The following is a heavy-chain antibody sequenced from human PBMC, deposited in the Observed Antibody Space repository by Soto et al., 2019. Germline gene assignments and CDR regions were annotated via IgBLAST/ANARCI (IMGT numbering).Heavy chain of an antibody. V-gene: IGHV3-23*01. CDR3: APHVSCSGGSCQYDAFAI. CDR1: GFTVSSHA. J-gene: IGHJ3*02. CDR2: VTADGGT. Sequence: EVQVLESGGGLVQPGGSLRLSCEGSGFTVSSHAMTWIRQAPGKGPEWVSTVTADGGTYYADSVKGRFAMSRDTSENTRYFHMNSLGAEDTTAYYCAPHVSCSGGSCQYDAFAIRGQGTMVTVSS. D-gene: IGHD2-15*01.